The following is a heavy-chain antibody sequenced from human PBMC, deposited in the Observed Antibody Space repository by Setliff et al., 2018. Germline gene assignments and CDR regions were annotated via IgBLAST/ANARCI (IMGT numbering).Heavy chain of an antibody. CDR1: GASISTYPYY. CDR3: ALSGTYRFFDY. CDR2: IYYTGIT. Sequence: TLSLTCTVSGASISTYPYYWGWIRQPPGKGLEWIANIYYTGITYHNPSLKSRVTISVDTSKNQFSLNLRSVTAADTAVYYCALSGTYRFFDYWGQGTPVTVSS. J-gene: IGHJ4*02. V-gene: IGHV4-39*07. D-gene: IGHD1-26*01.